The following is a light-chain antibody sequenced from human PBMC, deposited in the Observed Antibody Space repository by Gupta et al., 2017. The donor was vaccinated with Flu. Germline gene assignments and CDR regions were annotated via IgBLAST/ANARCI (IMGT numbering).Light chain of an antibody. CDR1: QSVSSY. J-gene: IGKJ5*01. CDR2: DAS. CDR3: QQRSNGPPT. V-gene: IGKV3-11*01. Sequence: EIVLTQSPATLSLSPGERATLSCRASQSVSSYLAWYQQKPGQAPRLLIYDASNRATGIPARFSGSGSGTDCTLTSSSLEPEDFAVYYCQQRSNGPPTFGQGTRLEIK.